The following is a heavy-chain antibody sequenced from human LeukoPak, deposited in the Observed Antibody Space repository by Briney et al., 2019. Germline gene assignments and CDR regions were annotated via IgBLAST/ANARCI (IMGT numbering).Heavy chain of an antibody. CDR2: INSDGIST. Sequence: GSLRLSCAASGFTSISYWMHSVPQAPGKGLGWVSRINSDGISTSYADSVKCRFTISRDNAKNTLYLQMNSLRAEDTAVYYWAAQRGLGNTFPGYWGQGTLVAVYS. CDR3: AAQRGLGNTFPGY. J-gene: IGHJ4*02. CDR1: GFTSISYW. V-gene: IGHV3-74*01. D-gene: IGHD3-16*01.